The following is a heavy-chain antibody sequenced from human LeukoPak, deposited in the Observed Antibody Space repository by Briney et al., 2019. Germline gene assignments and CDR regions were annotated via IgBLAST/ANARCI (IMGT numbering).Heavy chain of an antibody. D-gene: IGHD7-27*01. CDR3: ARGAGKLGIGETAEY. CDR2: ISGSGHTI. V-gene: IGHV3-11*04. Sequence: GGSLRLSCVASGFTFSNFYMNWIRQAPGKGLEGVSYISGSGHTIYYADSVKGRFTISRDNSKKSLYLHMNSLRAEDTAVYYCARGAGKLGIGETAEYWGQGTLATVSS. J-gene: IGHJ4*02. CDR1: GFTFSNFY.